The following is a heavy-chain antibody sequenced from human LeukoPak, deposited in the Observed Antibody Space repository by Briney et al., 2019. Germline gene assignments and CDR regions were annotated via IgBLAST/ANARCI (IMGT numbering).Heavy chain of an antibody. V-gene: IGHV1-18*01. D-gene: IGHD5-18*01. CDR3: AIDYRGYSYGQDAFDI. Sequence: ASVKVSCKASGYTFTSYGISWVRQAPGQGLEWMGWISAYNGNTNYAQKLQGRATMTTDTSTSTAYMELRSLRSDDTAVYYCAIDYRGYSYGQDAFDIWGQGTMVTVSS. CDR2: ISAYNGNT. J-gene: IGHJ3*02. CDR1: GYTFTSYG.